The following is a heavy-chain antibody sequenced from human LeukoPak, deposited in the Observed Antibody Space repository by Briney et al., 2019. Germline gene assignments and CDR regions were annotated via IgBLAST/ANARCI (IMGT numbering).Heavy chain of an antibody. CDR3: ARQHRGGLQRPEMATIH. V-gene: IGHV4-39*01. CDR2: IFYIGTT. D-gene: IGHD5-24*01. CDR1: GGSISGTSYY. Sequence: TSETLSLTCTVSGGSISGTSYYWGWIRQPPGKGLEWIGSIFYIGTTYYNPSLKSRVTISVDTSKNQFSLKLSSVTAADTALYYCARQHRGGLQRPEMATIHWGQGTLVTVSS. J-gene: IGHJ4*02.